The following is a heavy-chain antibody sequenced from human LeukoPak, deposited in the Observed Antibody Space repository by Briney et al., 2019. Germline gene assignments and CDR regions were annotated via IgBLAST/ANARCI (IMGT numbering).Heavy chain of an antibody. Sequence: ASVKVSCKASGYTFTSYYMHWVRQAPGQGLEWMGIINPDGGSTSYAQKFQGRVTMTRDTSTSTVYMELSSLRSEDTAVYYCARTSSSSWYFDWFDPWGQGTLVTVSS. CDR2: INPDGGST. D-gene: IGHD6-13*01. J-gene: IGHJ5*02. CDR3: ARTSSSSWYFDWFDP. CDR1: GYTFTSYY. V-gene: IGHV1-46*01.